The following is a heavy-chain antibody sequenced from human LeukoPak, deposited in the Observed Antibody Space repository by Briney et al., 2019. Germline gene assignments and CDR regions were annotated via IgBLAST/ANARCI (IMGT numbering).Heavy chain of an antibody. CDR3: ARTPGYYMDV. CDR2: IIPIFGTA. J-gene: IGHJ6*03. V-gene: IGHV1-69*06. Sequence: GASVKVSCKASGGTFSSYAISWVRQAPGQGLEWMGGIIPIFGTANYAQKFQGRVTITADKSMSTAYMELSSLRSEDTAVYYCARTPGYYMDVWGKGTTVTVSS. D-gene: IGHD3-10*01. CDR1: GGTFSSYA.